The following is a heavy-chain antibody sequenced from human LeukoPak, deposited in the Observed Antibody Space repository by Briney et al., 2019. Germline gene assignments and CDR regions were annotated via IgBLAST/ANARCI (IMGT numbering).Heavy chain of an antibody. Sequence: PGGSLRPSCAASGFSFSSYSMKWVRQAPGKGLEWVSSISSSSSYIDYVDSVKGRFTISRDNAKNSLYLQMNSLRAEDTAVYYCASFPFWSGSHYMDVWGKGTTVTVSS. CDR1: GFSFSSYS. J-gene: IGHJ6*03. V-gene: IGHV3-21*01. D-gene: IGHD3-3*01. CDR2: ISSSSSYI. CDR3: ASFPFWSGSHYMDV.